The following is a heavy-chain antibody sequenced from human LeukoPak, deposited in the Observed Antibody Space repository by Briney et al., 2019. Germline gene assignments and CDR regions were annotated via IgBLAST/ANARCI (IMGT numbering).Heavy chain of an antibody. CDR3: ARDYGGKSGVLVGYFDL. CDR1: GYTFTSYY. V-gene: IGHV1-46*01. CDR2: INPSGGST. J-gene: IGHJ2*01. Sequence: ASVKVSCKASGYTFTSYYMHWVRQAPGQGLEWMGIINPSGGSTSYAQKFQGRVTMTRDTSTSTVYMELSSLRSEDTAVYYCARDYGGKSGVLVGYFDLWGRGTLVTVSS. D-gene: IGHD4-23*01.